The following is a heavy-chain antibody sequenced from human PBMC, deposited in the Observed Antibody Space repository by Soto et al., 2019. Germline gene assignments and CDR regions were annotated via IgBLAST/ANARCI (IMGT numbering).Heavy chain of an antibody. J-gene: IGHJ5*02. CDR2: VRHTGST. CDR1: GGSFSPYF. D-gene: IGHD6-13*01. Sequence: SETLSLTCAVYGGSFSPYFWTWIRQPPGKGLEWIGEVRHTGSTNYNPSLKSRVTISVDASKNQFSLNLTSVTAADTAVYFCARGQRAAGSQNWFDPWGQGTPVTVSS. CDR3: ARGQRAAGSQNWFDP. V-gene: IGHV4-34*01.